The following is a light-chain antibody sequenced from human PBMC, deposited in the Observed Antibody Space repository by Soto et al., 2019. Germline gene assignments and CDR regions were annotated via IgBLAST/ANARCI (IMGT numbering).Light chain of an antibody. CDR2: GTS. V-gene: IGKV3-20*01. Sequence: EVMLTQSPCTLSLSTGERATLSCRASQSVGSSYLAWYQQKPGQAPRVLIYGTSSRATGIPDRFSGSGSGTDFTLTISRLEPEDFAVYYCQQYTTSSWTFGQGTKVAIK. CDR1: QSVGSSY. J-gene: IGKJ1*01. CDR3: QQYTTSSWT.